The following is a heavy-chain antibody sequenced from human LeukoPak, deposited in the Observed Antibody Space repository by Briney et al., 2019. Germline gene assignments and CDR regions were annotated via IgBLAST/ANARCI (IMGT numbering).Heavy chain of an antibody. V-gene: IGHV3-74*01. CDR3: ANSYSPPHY. Sequence: GGSLRLSCAASGFTFGNSWMNWLRQAPGKRLVWVSRINTDGSDTTYADSVKGRFTISRDNAKNTLYLQMNSLRAEDSAAYYCANSYSPPHYWGQGTLVTVSS. J-gene: IGHJ4*02. D-gene: IGHD3-10*01. CDR2: INTDGSDT. CDR1: GFTFGNSW.